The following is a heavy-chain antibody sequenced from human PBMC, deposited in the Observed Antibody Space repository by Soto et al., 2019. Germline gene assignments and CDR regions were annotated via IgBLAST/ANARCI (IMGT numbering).Heavy chain of an antibody. J-gene: IGHJ3*02. CDR1: GFTFSNAW. CDR2: IKSKTDGGTT. D-gene: IGHD3-10*01. Sequence: GGSLRLSCAASGFTFSNAWMSWVRQAPGKGLEWVGRIKSKTDGGTTDYAAPVKGRFTISRDDSKNTLYLQMNSLKTEDTAVYYCTTDIPHYYGSGSYGAFDIWGQGTMVTVSS. CDR3: TTDIPHYYGSGSYGAFDI. V-gene: IGHV3-15*01.